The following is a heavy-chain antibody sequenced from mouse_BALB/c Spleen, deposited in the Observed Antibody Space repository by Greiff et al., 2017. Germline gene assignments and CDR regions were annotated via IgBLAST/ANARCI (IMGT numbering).Heavy chain of an antibody. Sequence: DVMLVESGGGLVKPGGSLKLSCAASGFTFSSYAMSWVRQTPEKRLEWVASISSGGSTYYPDSVKGRFTISRDNARNILYLQMSSLRSEDTAMYYCARGYGSSHWYFDVWGAGTTVTVSS. CDR2: ISSGGST. D-gene: IGHD1-1*01. CDR3: ARGYGSSHWYFDV. J-gene: IGHJ1*01. V-gene: IGHV5-6-5*01. CDR1: GFTFSSYA.